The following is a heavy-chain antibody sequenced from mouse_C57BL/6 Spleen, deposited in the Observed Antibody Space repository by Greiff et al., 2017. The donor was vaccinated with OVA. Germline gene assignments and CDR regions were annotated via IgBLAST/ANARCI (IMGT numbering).Heavy chain of an antibody. CDR2: IWTGGGT. J-gene: IGHJ4*01. Sequence: VQLQQSGPGLVAPSQSLSITCTVSGFSLTSYAISWVRQPPGKGLEWLGVIWTGGGTNYNSALKSRLSISKDNSKSQVFLKMNSLQTDDTARYYCASYGSSGTYYAMDYWGQGTSVTVSS. CDR3: ASYGSSGTYYAMDY. D-gene: IGHD1-1*01. CDR1: GFSLTSYA. V-gene: IGHV2-9-1*01.